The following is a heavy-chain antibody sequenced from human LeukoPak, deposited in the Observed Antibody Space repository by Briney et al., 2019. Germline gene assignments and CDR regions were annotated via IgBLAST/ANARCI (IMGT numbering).Heavy chain of an antibody. CDR1: GGSFSNNN. CDR2: IYISGTT. V-gene: IGHV4-59*01. CDR3: ARWSDFGDC. D-gene: IGHD3-3*01. J-gene: IGHJ4*02. Sequence: PSETLSLTCTVSGGSFSNNNAAWIRKPPGKGLEWIGYIYISGTTNYNPSLKSRITMSVDTSKHQLSMKLSSVTAADTAVYYCARWSDFGDCWGQGTLVTVSS.